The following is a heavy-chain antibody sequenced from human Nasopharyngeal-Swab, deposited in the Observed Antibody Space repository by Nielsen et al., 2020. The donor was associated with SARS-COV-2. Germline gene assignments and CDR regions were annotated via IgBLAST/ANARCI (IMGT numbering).Heavy chain of an antibody. CDR3: ARDGGYYYDSSGNYAEYFQH. D-gene: IGHD3-22*01. CDR2: IYTSGST. J-gene: IGHJ1*01. Sequence: WIRQPPGKGLEWIGRIYTSGSTNYNPSLKSRVTISVDTSKNQFSLKLSSVTAADTAVYYCARDGGYYYDSSGNYAEYFQHWGQGALVTSPQ. V-gene: IGHV4-61*02.